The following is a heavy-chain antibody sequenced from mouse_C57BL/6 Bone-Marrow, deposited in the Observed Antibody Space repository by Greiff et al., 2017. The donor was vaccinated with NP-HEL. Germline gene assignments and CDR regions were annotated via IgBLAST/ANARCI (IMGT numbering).Heavy chain of an antibody. D-gene: IGHD2-2*01. V-gene: IGHV1-81*01. J-gene: IGHJ2*01. CDR1: GYTFTSYG. CDR2: IYPRSGNT. CDR3: ARSAYGYDGYYFDY. Sequence: QVQLQQSGAELARPGASVKLSCKASGYTFTSYGISWVKQRTGQGLEWIGEIYPRSGNTYYNEKFKGKATLTADKSSSTAYMELRSLTSEDSAVYFCARSAYGYDGYYFDYWGQGTTLTVSS.